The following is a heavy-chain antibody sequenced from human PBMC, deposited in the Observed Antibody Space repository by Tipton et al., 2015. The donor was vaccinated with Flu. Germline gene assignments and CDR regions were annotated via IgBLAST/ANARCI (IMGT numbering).Heavy chain of an antibody. V-gene: IGHV4-30-4*01. CDR1: GGSISSGDYY. Sequence: TLSLTCTVSGGSISSGDYYWSWIRQPPGKGLEWLGYSYYSGSTYYNPSLKSRITMSVDTSKNQFSLKLSSVTAADTAEYYCARQTRESISFDSWGQGTLVTVSS. CDR3: ARQTRESISFDS. CDR2: SYYSGST. D-gene: IGHD2-21*01. J-gene: IGHJ4*02.